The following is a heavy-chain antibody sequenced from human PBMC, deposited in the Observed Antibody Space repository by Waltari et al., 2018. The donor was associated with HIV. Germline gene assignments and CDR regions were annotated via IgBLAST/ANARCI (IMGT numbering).Heavy chain of an antibody. D-gene: IGHD2-15*01. CDR3: TRNFGLSGRFYAYY. J-gene: IGHJ4*02. CDR2: IRFKARSYTP. V-gene: IGHV3-72*01. Sequence: EVQLVESGGGLVQPGGSLRLSCAASGFTFSDHYMVWVRQAPGKGLEWVGRIRFKARSYTPETAASVKGRVSLSRDDSKDLLFLQMESLKTEDTAVYYCTRNFGLSGRFYAYYWGQGTLVTVSS. CDR1: GFTFSDHY.